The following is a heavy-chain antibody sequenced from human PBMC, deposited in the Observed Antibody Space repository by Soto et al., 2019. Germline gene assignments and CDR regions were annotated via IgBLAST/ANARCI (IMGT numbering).Heavy chain of an antibody. J-gene: IGHJ6*02. CDR3: VREGEVVVPAAIWGYYYYGMDV. Sequence: SETLSLTCAVYGGSFSGYYWSWIRQPPGKRLEWIGEINHSGSTNYNPSLKSRVTISVDTSKNQFSLKLSPVTAADTAVYYCVREGEVVVPAAIWGYYYYGMDVWGQGTTVTVSS. CDR1: GGSFSGYY. V-gene: IGHV4-34*01. D-gene: IGHD2-2*01. CDR2: INHSGST.